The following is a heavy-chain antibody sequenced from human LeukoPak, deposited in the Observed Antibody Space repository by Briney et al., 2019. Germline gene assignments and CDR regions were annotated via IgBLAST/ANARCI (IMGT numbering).Heavy chain of an antibody. V-gene: IGHV3-21*01. J-gene: IGHJ4*02. CDR2: ISISSNYI. CDR1: GXTFSNYN. CDR3: ARDGGGGLDY. D-gene: IGHD2-15*01. Sequence: GGSLRLSCAASGXTFSNYNMNWVRQAPGKGLEWVSCISISSNYIYYPDSVKGRFTISRDNAKNSPYLQMNSLRAEGTAVYYCARDGGGGLDYWGQGTLVTVSS.